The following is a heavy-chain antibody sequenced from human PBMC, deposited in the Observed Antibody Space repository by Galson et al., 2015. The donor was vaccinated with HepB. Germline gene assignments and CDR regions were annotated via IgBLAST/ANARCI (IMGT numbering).Heavy chain of an antibody. D-gene: IGHD1-1*01. CDR1: GFTFSSYG. CDR2: IWYDGSNK. V-gene: IGHV3-33*01. CDR3: TRESGKLEPNHYYYHGVDV. J-gene: IGHJ6*02. Sequence: SLRLSCAASGFTFSSYGMHWVRQAPGKGLEWVVVIWYDGSNKYYADSVKGRFTISRDNSKNTQYLQMSSLRADDTAVYYCTRESGKLEPNHYYYHGVDVWGQGTTVTVSS.